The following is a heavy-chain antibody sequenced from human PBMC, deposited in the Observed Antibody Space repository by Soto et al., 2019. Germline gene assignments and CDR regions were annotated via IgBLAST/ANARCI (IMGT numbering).Heavy chain of an antibody. J-gene: IGHJ4*02. D-gene: IGHD3-22*01. CDR1: GFTFSSYA. V-gene: IGHV3-64D*06. CDR3: VKLLYYYDSTPADY. CDR2: ISSNGGST. Sequence: GGSLRLSCSASGFTFSSYAMHWVRQAPGKGLEYVSAISSNGGSTYYADSVKGRFTISRDNSKNTLYLQMSSLRAEDTAVYYCVKLLYYYDSTPADYRGQGTLVTVSS.